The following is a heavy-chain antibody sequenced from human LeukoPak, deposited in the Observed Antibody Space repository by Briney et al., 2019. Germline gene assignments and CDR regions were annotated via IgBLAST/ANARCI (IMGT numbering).Heavy chain of an antibody. CDR3: ARGDIVATGGWDY. Sequence: SVKVSCKASGCTFTGYYMHWVRQAPGQGLEWMGGIIPIFGTANYAQKFQGRVTITADKSTSTAYMELSSLRSEDTAVYYCARGDIVATGGWDYWGQGTLVTVSS. CDR1: GCTFTGYY. J-gene: IGHJ4*02. V-gene: IGHV1-69*06. D-gene: IGHD5-12*01. CDR2: IIPIFGTA.